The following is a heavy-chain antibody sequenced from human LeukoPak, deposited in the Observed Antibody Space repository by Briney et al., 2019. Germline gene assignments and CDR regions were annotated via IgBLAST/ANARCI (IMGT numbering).Heavy chain of an antibody. Sequence: ALVKVSCKASGYTFTSYDFNWVRQATGQRPEWMGWMSPNSGDTGYAQKFQDRVTMTRNTSISTAYMERSSLRCDDTAVYYCARGPPTWGYDYWGPGTLVTVSS. CDR3: ARGPPTWGYDY. D-gene: IGHD7-27*01. J-gene: IGHJ4*02. V-gene: IGHV1-8*01. CDR1: GYTFTSYD. CDR2: MSPNSGDT.